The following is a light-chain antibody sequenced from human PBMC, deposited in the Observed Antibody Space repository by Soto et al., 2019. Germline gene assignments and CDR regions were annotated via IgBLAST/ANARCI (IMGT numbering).Light chain of an antibody. V-gene: IGLV1-44*01. CDR1: SSNIGSNT. J-gene: IGLJ3*02. CDR3: ATWDDSLNGWV. CDR2: GNN. Sequence: QSVLTQPPSASGTPGQTVAISCPGSSSNIGSNTVNWYQQFPGTAPKLLIYGNNQRPSGVPDRLSGSKSDTSASLAISGLLSEDESDYYCATWDDSLNGWVFGGGTQLTVL.